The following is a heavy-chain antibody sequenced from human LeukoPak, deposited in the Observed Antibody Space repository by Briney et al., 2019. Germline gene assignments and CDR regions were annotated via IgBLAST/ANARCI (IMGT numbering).Heavy chain of an antibody. D-gene: IGHD6-19*01. CDR1: GFTFSSSA. V-gene: IGHV1-58*02. CDR2: IVVGSGNT. Sequence: SVKVSCKASGFTFSSSAMQWVRQARGQRLEWIGWIVVGSGNTNYAQKFQEGVTITRDMSTSTAYMELSSLRSEDTAVYYCAAELGEMAGYWGQGTLVTVSS. CDR3: AAELGEMAGY. J-gene: IGHJ4*02.